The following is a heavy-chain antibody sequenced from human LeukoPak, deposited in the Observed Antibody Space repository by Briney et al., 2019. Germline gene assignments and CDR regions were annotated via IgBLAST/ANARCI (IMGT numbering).Heavy chain of an antibody. CDR1: GYSFNSHH. CDR3: ARQVYSSGWYRHYYCGMDV. Sequence: GASVKVSCKTSGYSFNSHHVHWVRQAPGQGLEWMGINFFHDGTTSNTQKFPGRLTMTRDTSTSTVYMELSSLKASDTAMYYCARQVYSSGWYRHYYCGMDVWGQGTTVTVSS. V-gene: IGHV1-46*02. CDR2: NFFHDGTT. D-gene: IGHD6-19*01. J-gene: IGHJ6*02.